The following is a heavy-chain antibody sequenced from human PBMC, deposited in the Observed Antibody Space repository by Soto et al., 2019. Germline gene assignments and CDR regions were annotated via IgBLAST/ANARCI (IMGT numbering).Heavy chain of an antibody. J-gene: IGHJ4*02. CDR3: ARISQGTYCRGGNCYSDY. CDR2: INGDGIST. CDR1: GFTFSSYW. V-gene: IGHV3-74*01. Sequence: EAQLVESGGDLVQPGGSLRLSCAASGFTFSSYWMHWVRQDPEKGLVWVSRINGDGISTSYADSVKGRFTISRDNAKDTLYLHMNSLGADDTAVYYCARISQGTYCRGGNCYSDYWGQGTLVTVSS. D-gene: IGHD2-15*01.